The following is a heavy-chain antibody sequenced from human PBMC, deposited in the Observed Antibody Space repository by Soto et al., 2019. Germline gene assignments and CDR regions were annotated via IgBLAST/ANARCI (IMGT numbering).Heavy chain of an antibody. CDR1: GFTFGDYA. V-gene: IGHV3-49*03. CDR3: TRDPRQQQLVQWGFDY. CDR2: IRSKAYGGTT. D-gene: IGHD6-13*01. J-gene: IGHJ4*02. Sequence: GGSLRLSCTASGFTFGDYAMSWFRQAPGKGLEWVGFIRSKAYGGTTEYAASVKGRFTISRDDSKSIAYLQMNSLKTEDTAGYYCTRDPRQQQLVQWGFDYWGQGTLVTVSS.